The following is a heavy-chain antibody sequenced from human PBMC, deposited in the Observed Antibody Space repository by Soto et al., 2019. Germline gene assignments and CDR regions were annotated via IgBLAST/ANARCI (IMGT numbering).Heavy chain of an antibody. Sequence: SETLSLTCTVSGGSISSYYWSWIRQPPGKGLEWIGYIYYSGSTNYNPSLKSRVTISVDTSKNQFSLKLSSVTAADTAVYYCARDYGMDVWGQGTTVTVSS. V-gene: IGHV4-59*01. J-gene: IGHJ6*02. CDR3: ARDYGMDV. CDR2: IYYSGST. CDR1: GGSISSYY.